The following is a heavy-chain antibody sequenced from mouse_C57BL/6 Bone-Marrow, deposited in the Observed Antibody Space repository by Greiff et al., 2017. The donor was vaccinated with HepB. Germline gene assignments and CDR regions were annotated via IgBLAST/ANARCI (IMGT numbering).Heavy chain of an antibody. V-gene: IGHV14-2*01. CDR3: ARGGYNFDY. Sequence: VQLQQSGAELVKPGASVKLSCTASGFTFNDYYMHWVKQRTEQGLEWIGRIYPGDGKTNNAQKFPGKTTITADTSSNTAYLQLSSLTSEATAFYCCARGGYNFDYWGQGTTLTVSA. J-gene: IGHJ2*01. D-gene: IGHD2-14*01. CDR2: IYPGDGKT. CDR1: GFTFNDYY.